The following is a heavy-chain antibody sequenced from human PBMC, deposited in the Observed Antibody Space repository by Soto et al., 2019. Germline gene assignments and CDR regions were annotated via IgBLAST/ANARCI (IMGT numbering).Heavy chain of an antibody. Sequence: SETLSLTRTVSGGSVSSSNYFWSWIRQPPGKGLEWIGYIHSSGSTNYNPSLKSRVTISADTSRNQFSLRLTSVTAADTAVYYCAILTKPTAVTTAFRGGYGLDVWGQGTTVTVSS. J-gene: IGHJ6*02. CDR2: IHSSGST. CDR3: AILTKPTAVTTAFRGGYGLDV. D-gene: IGHD4-17*01. CDR1: GGSVSSSNYF. V-gene: IGHV4-61*01.